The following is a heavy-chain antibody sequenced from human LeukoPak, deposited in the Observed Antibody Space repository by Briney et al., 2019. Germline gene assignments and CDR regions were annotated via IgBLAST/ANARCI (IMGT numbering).Heavy chain of an antibody. CDR1: GGSFSGYY. CDR2: INHRGST. D-gene: IGHD3-22*01. Sequence: PSETLSLTCAVYGGSFSGYYWSWIRQPPGKGLEWIGEINHRGSTNDNPSLKSRVTISVDTSKNQFSLKLSSVTAADTAVYYCARDQRGYYYDSSGYYFNWFDPWGQGTLVTVSS. CDR3: ARDQRGYYYDSSGYYFNWFDP. V-gene: IGHV4-34*01. J-gene: IGHJ5*02.